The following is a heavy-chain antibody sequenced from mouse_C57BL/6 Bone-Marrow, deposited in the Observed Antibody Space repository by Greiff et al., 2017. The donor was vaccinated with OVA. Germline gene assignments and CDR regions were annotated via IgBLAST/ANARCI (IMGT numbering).Heavy chain of an antibody. CDR2: ISSGGSYT. V-gene: IGHV5-6*01. Sequence: EVQLQESGGDLVKPGGSLKLSCAASGFTFSSYGMSWVRQTPDKRLEWVATISSGGSYTYYPDSVKGRFTISRDNAKNTLYLQMSSLKSEDTAMYYCARHPVVATGYFDYWGQGTTLTVSS. CDR1: GFTFSSYG. CDR3: ARHPVVATGYFDY. D-gene: IGHD1-1*01. J-gene: IGHJ2*01.